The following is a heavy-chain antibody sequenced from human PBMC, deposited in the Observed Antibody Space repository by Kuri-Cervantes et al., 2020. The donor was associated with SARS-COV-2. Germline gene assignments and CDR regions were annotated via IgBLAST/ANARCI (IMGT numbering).Heavy chain of an antibody. D-gene: IGHD6-6*01. CDR1: GFTFSSYE. CDR2: ISGSGRVI. J-gene: IGHJ4*02. CDR3: AKGPHGLSSSSLDS. Sequence: GGSLRLSCTASGFTFSSYEMNWVRQAPGKGLEWVSYISGSGRVIYYADAVRGRFTISRDNAMKSLYLQMNSLRADDTAVYYCAKGPHGLSSSSLDSWGQGVLVTVSS. V-gene: IGHV3-48*03.